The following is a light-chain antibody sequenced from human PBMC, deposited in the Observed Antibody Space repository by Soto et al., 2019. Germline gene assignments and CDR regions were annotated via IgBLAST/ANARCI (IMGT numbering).Light chain of an antibody. CDR2: GAS. V-gene: IGKV1-39*01. CDR1: QSINTY. CDR3: QESYSFLWGT. J-gene: IGKJ1*01. Sequence: DIQMTQAPSSLSSSVGDRVTITCRTSQSINTYLNWYQQKPGKAPKLLIYGASSLQSGGPLRFSGSGSGTDFTLTIPTLQPEDFATYYCQESYSFLWGTCGQGTKVEIK.